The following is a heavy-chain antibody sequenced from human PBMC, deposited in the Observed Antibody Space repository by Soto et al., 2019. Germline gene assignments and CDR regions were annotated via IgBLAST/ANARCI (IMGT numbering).Heavy chain of an antibody. V-gene: IGHV4-59*01. CDR3: ARSLDVTSSHIDN. CDR2: VYYTGST. Sequence: PSETLSLTCRVSGGSMNGYYWRWRRQFPGKGLEWIGYVYYTGSTNYNPSLQSRVSISVDTSNKQFSLSLRFVTAADTAVYFCARSLDVTSSHIDNWGQGIRVTVSS. D-gene: IGHD2-2*01. CDR1: GGSMNGYY. J-gene: IGHJ4*02.